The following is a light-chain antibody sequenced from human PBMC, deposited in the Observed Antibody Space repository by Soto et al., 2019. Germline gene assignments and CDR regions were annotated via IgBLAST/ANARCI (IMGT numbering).Light chain of an antibody. J-gene: IGKJ1*01. V-gene: IGKV1-39*01. CDR3: QQSCSTPRT. Sequence: DIQLIQSPSSLSASVGDRVTITCRANEKMTRYLNWYQQKPGKAPKLLFYAASNLQSGVPSRFSGSGSGADFILTISSMQPEDAATYYCQQSCSTPRTFGQGNKVEVK. CDR1: EKMTRY. CDR2: AAS.